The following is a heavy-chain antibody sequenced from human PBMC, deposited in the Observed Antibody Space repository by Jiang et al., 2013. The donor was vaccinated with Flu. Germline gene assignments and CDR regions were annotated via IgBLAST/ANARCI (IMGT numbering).Heavy chain of an antibody. CDR2: INTNTGHP. CDR1: GYSLTSYA. CDR3: ARVAAMDH. D-gene: IGHD6-19*01. V-gene: IGHV7-4-1*02. Sequence: VQSGSELKKPGASVKISCKASGYSLTSYAMNWVRQAPGQGPEWMGWINTNTGHPTYAPGFTGRFVFSLDSSVNTAYLQITNLKVEDTAIYYCARVAAMDHWGQGNPGHRLL. J-gene: IGHJ4*02.